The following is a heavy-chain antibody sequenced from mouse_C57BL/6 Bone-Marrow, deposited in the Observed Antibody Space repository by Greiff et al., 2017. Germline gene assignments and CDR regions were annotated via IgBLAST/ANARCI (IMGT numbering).Heavy chain of an antibody. J-gene: IGHJ2*01. CDR2: IYYSGTI. Sequence: EVKLQESGPGLVKPSQTVFLTCTVTGISITTGNYRWSWIRQFPGNKLEWIGYIYYSGTITYNPSLTSRTTITRDTPKNQFFLEMNSLTAEDTATYYCARERIYYDYLYYFDYWGQGTTRTVSS. D-gene: IGHD2-4*01. CDR1: GISITTGNYR. CDR3: ARERIYYDYLYYFDY. V-gene: IGHV3-5*01.